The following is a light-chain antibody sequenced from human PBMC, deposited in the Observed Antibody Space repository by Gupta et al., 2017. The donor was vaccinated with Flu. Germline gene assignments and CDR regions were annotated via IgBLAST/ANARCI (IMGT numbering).Light chain of an antibody. J-gene: IGKJ5*01. CDR2: GAS. Sequence: DIQLTQSPSSLSASVGDRVTITCRASQSINNFLNWYQQKPGKAPKILIYGASSFLSGVPSRFSGSGSGTDFTLTISSLQPEDFATYYCQQTYRSSTFGQGTRLEI. V-gene: IGKV1-39*01. CDR1: QSINNF. CDR3: QQTYRSST.